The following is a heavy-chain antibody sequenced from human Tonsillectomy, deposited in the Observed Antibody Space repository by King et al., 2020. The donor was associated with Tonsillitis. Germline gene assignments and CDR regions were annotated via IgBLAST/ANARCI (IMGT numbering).Heavy chain of an antibody. Sequence: VQLVESGGGLVQPGGSLRLSCAASGFTFTSYWMSWVRQTPGKGLEWVANINQDGSGTYYVDSVKGRFTSSSDNAKNSLYLQMNSLRAEDTAVYYCARDRSRGSGWGFFDYWGQGTQVTVSS. CDR3: ARDRSRGSGWGFFDY. J-gene: IGHJ4*02. CDR2: INQDGSGT. D-gene: IGHD6-19*01. V-gene: IGHV3-7*03. CDR1: GFTFTSYW.